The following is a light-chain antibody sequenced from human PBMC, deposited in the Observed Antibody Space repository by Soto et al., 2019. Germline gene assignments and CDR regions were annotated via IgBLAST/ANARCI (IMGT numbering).Light chain of an antibody. V-gene: IGKV1-5*01. Sequence: DIQMTQSPSTLSAFAGDRVTVTCRACQGISGQLAWYQQRPGKAPKLLITDASNLNAGVPSRFSGSGSGTEFTLTISSLQPDDIATYYCQHYNAYPVTFGGGTKVDIK. J-gene: IGKJ4*01. CDR2: DAS. CDR1: QGISGQ. CDR3: QHYNAYPVT.